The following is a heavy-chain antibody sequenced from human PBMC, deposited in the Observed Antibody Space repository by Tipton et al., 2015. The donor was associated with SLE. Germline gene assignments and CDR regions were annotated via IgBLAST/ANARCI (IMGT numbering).Heavy chain of an antibody. J-gene: IGHJ6*03. Sequence: QVQLVQSGGEVKKPGASVKVSCKASGYTFPNYGVNWVRQAPGQGLEWMGWISPYNGKTHYAQNVQGRVTMTTDTSTGTAYMELMSLRSDDTAVYYCARGGLSAAPDNYFYYYMDVWGTGTAVTVSS. CDR2: ISPYNGKT. D-gene: IGHD6-25*01. CDR3: ARGGLSAAPDNYFYYYMDV. CDR1: GYTFPNYG. V-gene: IGHV1-18*01.